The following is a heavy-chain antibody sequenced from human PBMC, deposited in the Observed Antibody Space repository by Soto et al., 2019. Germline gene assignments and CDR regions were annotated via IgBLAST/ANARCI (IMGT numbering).Heavy chain of an antibody. Sequence: GASVKVSCKASGYTFTSYAMHWVRQAPGQRLEWMGWINAGNGNTKYSQKFQGRVTMTEDTSTDTAYMELSSLRSEDTAVYYCATSPYYHDSSGYTIFDYWGQGTLVTVSS. D-gene: IGHD3-22*01. V-gene: IGHV1-3*01. J-gene: IGHJ4*02. CDR2: INAGNGNT. CDR3: ATSPYYHDSSGYTIFDY. CDR1: GYTFTSYA.